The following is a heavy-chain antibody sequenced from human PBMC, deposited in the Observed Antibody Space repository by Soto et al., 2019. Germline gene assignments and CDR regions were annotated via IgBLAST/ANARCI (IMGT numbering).Heavy chain of an antibody. CDR3: ARDYVGYCSSTSCYESGDY. CDR1: GFTFDDYG. V-gene: IGHV3-20*04. CDR2: INWNGGST. Sequence: EVQLVESGGGVVRPGGSLRLSCAASGFTFDDYGMSWVRQAPGKGLEWVSGINWNGGSTGYADSVKGRFTISRDNAKNSLYLKMNSLRAEDTALYYCARDYVGYCSSTSCYESGDYWGQGTLVTVSS. D-gene: IGHD2-2*01. J-gene: IGHJ4*02.